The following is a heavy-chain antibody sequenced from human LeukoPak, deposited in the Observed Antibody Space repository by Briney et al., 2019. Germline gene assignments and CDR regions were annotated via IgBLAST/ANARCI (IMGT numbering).Heavy chain of an antibody. D-gene: IGHD6-19*01. Sequence: SETLSLTCTVSGVSISSYYWSWIRQPPGEGLEWTGSIYYNGNTDYNPSLKSRVTISVDTSNNQFSLKLSSVTAADTAVYYCARHGTQWLRYPNFDYWGQGTLVTVSS. V-gene: IGHV4-59*08. CDR3: ARHGTQWLRYPNFDY. J-gene: IGHJ4*02. CDR1: GVSISSYY. CDR2: IYYNGNT.